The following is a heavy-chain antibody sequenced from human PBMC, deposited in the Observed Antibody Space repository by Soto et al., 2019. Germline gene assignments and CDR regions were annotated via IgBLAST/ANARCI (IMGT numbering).Heavy chain of an antibody. J-gene: IGHJ4*02. V-gene: IGHV5-10-1*01. D-gene: IGHD4-17*01. CDR2: IDPSDSYT. CDR1: GYSFTSYC. CDR3: ARHFRGTVTNYYFDY. Sequence: GESLKISCKGSGYSFTSYCISCFLQRPVKGLEWMGRIDPSDSYTNYSPSFQGHVTISADKSISTAYLQWSSLKASDTAMYYCARHFRGTVTNYYFDYWGQGTLVTVSS.